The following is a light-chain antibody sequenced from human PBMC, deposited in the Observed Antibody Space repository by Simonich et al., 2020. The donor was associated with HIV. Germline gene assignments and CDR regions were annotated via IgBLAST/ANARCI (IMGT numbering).Light chain of an antibody. Sequence: DIVMTQSPDSLAVSLGERAAINCKSSQTVLFRSNNKNYLAWYQQKPGQPPKLLIYWASTRESGVPDRFSGSGSGTEFTLTISSLQAEDVAVYYCQQYNNWPPLTFGGGTKVEIK. J-gene: IGKJ4*01. CDR1: QTVLFRSNNKNY. V-gene: IGKV4-1*01. CDR2: WAS. CDR3: QQYNNWPPLT.